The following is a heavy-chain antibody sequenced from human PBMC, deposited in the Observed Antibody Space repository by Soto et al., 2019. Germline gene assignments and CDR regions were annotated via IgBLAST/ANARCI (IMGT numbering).Heavy chain of an antibody. D-gene: IGHD3-22*01. Sequence: SVTVSCQASGYTFTSYAMHWVRQAPGQRLEWMGWIIPILGIANYAQKFQGRVTITADKSTSTAYMELRSLRSDDTAVYYCARESWQWLDYWGQGTRVTV. CDR1: GYTFTSYA. CDR3: ARESWQWLDY. CDR2: IIPILGIA. J-gene: IGHJ4*02. V-gene: IGHV1-69*10.